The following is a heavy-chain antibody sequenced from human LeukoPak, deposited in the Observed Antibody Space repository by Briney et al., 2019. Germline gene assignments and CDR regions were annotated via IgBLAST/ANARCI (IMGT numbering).Heavy chain of an antibody. CDR1: GFTFSSYW. CDR2: IKQDGSEK. V-gene: IGHV3-7*01. D-gene: IGHD6-19*01. Sequence: GGSLRLSCAASGFTFSSYWMSWVRQAPGKGLEWVANIKQDGSEKYYVDSVKGRFTISRDNAKNSLYLQMDSLRAEDTAVDYCATSGWPFDHWGQGTLVTVSS. CDR3: ATSGWPFDH. J-gene: IGHJ4*02.